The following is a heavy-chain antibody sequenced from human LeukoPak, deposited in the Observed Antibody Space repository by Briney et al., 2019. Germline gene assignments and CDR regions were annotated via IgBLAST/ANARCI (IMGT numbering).Heavy chain of an antibody. Sequence: ASVKVSCKASGYTFTSYDINWARQATGQGLEWMGWMNPNSGNTGYAQKFQGRVTMTRNTSISTAYMELSSLRSEDTAVYYCARGDSDFDWLYYWGQGTLVTVSS. V-gene: IGHV1-8*01. J-gene: IGHJ4*02. CDR3: ARGDSDFDWLYY. D-gene: IGHD3-9*01. CDR2: MNPNSGNT. CDR1: GYTFTSYD.